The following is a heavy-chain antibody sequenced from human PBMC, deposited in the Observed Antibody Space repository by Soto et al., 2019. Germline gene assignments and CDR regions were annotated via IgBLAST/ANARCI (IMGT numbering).Heavy chain of an antibody. V-gene: IGHV3-74*01. CDR1: GFTFSSYW. Sequence: GGSLRLSCAASGFTFSSYWMQWVRQAPGKGLVWVSRINSDGSSTTYADSVKGRFTVSRDNAKNTLYLQMNSLRAEDTAVYYCARLPASDPFDIWGQGTMVTVSS. J-gene: IGHJ3*02. CDR2: INSDGSST. CDR3: ARLPASDPFDI.